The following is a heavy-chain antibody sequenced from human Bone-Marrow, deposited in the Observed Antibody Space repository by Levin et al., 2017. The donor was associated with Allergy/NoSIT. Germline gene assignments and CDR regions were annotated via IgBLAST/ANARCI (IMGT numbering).Heavy chain of an antibody. V-gene: IGHV3-15*01. Sequence: PGGSLRLSCAASGFTFTNAWMSWVRQAPGKGLEWVGRIKSKADGGTIDYAAPVKGRFTISRDDSKTTLYLQMNNLKTEDTAIYYCTTASRGLGFDSWGQGTLVTVSS. D-gene: IGHD6-19*01. CDR1: GFTFTNAW. CDR2: IKSKADGGTI. J-gene: IGHJ4*02. CDR3: TTASRGLGFDS.